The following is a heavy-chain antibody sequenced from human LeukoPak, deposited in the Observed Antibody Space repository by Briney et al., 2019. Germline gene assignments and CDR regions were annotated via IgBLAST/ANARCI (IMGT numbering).Heavy chain of an antibody. CDR2: IKQDGSEE. V-gene: IGHV3-7*01. CDR1: GFTFSSYW. D-gene: IGHD3-10*01. J-gene: IGHJ3*02. Sequence: GGSLRLSCAASGFTFSSYWMSWVRQAPGKGLEWVANIKQDGSEEYYVDSVKGRFTISRDNAKNSLYLQMNSLRAEDTAVYYCARVDYGSGSYYGNTDAFDIWGQGTMVTVSS. CDR3: ARVDYGSGSYYGNTDAFDI.